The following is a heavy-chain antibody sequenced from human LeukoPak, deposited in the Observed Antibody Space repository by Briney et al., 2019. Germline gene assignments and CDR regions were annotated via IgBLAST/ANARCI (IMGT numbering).Heavy chain of an antibody. CDR3: ARGGSYNWNDDFYY. D-gene: IGHD1-20*01. CDR1: GFTFSSYS. CDR2: ISSSTSTI. Sequence: PGGSLRLSCAASGFTFSSYSMNWVRQAPGKGLEWVSYISSSTSTIYYADSVKGRFTISRDNAKNSLYLQMNSLRAEDTAVYYCARGGSYNWNDDFYYWGQGTLVTVSS. J-gene: IGHJ4*02. V-gene: IGHV3-48*04.